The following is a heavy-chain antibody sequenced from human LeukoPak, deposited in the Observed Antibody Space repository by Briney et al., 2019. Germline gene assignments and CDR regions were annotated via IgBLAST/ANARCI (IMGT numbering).Heavy chain of an antibody. CDR2: INPRGGDT. Sequence: ASVKLSCKASGYTFTNYYIHWVRQAPGQGLEWMGVINPRGGDTTYAQKFQGRVTMTRDTSTSTVYMGLSSLRSEDTAVYYCARDSQQLVSYYYGMDVWGQGTTVTVSS. J-gene: IGHJ6*02. V-gene: IGHV1-46*01. CDR3: ARDSQQLVSYYYGMDV. D-gene: IGHD6-13*01. CDR1: GYTFTNYY.